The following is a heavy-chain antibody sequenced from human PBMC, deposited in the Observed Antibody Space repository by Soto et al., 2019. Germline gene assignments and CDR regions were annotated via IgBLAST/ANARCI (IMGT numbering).Heavy chain of an antibody. CDR1: GFTFSNAW. V-gene: IGHV3-15*07. J-gene: IGHJ6*02. CDR2: IKSKTDGGTT. CDR3: TTVLPGYCISTSCSRVDV. Sequence: PGGSLRLSCAASGFTFSNAWMNWVRQAPGKGLEWVGRIKSKTDGGTTDYAAPVKGRFTISRDDSKNTLYLQMNSLKTEDTAVYYCTTVLPGYCISTSCSRVDVWGQGTTVTVSS. D-gene: IGHD2-2*01.